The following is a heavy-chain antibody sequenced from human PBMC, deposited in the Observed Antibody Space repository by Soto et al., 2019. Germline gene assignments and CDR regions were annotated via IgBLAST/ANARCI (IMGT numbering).Heavy chain of an antibody. CDR2: IHSSGRT. D-gene: IGHD6-13*01. Sequence: QVQLQASGPGLVKPSETLSITCTVSGASMNSYHWSWIRQPAGKGLEWIGHIHSSGRTNYNPSVKSRVTLSVDTSKNQFSLRLMSLTAADTAVYYCARDKGVAAAGITWFDPWGQGSLVTVSS. V-gene: IGHV4-4*07. J-gene: IGHJ5*02. CDR3: ARDKGVAAAGITWFDP. CDR1: GASMNSYH.